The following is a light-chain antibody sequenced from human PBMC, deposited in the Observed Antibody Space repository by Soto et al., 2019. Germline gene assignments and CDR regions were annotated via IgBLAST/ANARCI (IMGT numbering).Light chain of an antibody. CDR3: QQYGYWPLT. V-gene: IGKV3-15*01. J-gene: IGKJ4*01. Sequence: EIVVTQSPATLSVSPGERATLSCRASQSVGNNFAWYQQKPGQAPRLLIFATSTRATGVPARFSGSGSGTEFTLTISSLQSEDFAVDYGQQYGYWPLTFGGGAKVEIE. CDR1: QSVGNN. CDR2: ATS.